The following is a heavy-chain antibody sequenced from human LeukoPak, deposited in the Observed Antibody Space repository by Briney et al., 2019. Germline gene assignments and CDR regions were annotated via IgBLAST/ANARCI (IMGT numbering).Heavy chain of an antibody. Sequence: GGSLRLSCAASGFTFSSYSMNWVRQAPGKGLEWVSSISSGSSYIYYADSVKGRFTISRDNAKNSLYLQVNSLRAEDTAVYYCARDLWRSSSWPEPSPGDGFDIWGQGTMVTVSS. J-gene: IGHJ3*02. CDR3: ARDLWRSSSWPEPSPGDGFDI. V-gene: IGHV3-21*01. CDR2: ISSGSSYI. CDR1: GFTFSSYS. D-gene: IGHD6-13*01.